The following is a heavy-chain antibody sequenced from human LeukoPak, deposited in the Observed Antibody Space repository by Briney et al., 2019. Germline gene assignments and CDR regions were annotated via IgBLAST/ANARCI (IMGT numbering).Heavy chain of an antibody. CDR2: INPNSGGT. J-gene: IGHJ5*02. D-gene: IGHD1-20*01. Sequence: GASVKVSCKASGYTFTGYYMHWVRQAPGQGLEWMGWINPNSGGTNYAQKFQGRVTMTRDTSISTAYMELSRLRSDDTAVYYCATGPLTGTTRDLFDPWGQGTLVTVSS. V-gene: IGHV1-2*02. CDR1: GYTFTGYY. CDR3: ATGPLTGTTRDLFDP.